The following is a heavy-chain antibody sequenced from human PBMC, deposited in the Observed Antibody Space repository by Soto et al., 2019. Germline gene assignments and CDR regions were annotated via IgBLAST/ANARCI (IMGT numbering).Heavy chain of an antibody. V-gene: IGHV3-33*01. Sequence: QVQLVESGGGVAQPGRSLRLSCTVSGFTFSGHAMHWVRQAPGKGLERVTQIWYDGSNKYYAESVKGRFTISRDNSKNTLYLQMNSLRVEDTAVYYCARDGQGLAPYALDVWGQGTSVTVSS. CDR1: GFTFSGHA. CDR2: IWYDGSNK. D-gene: IGHD6-19*01. CDR3: ARDGQGLAPYALDV. J-gene: IGHJ6*02.